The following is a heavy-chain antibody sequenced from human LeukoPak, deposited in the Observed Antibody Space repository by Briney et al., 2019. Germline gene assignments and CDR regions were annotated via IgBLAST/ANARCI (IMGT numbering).Heavy chain of an antibody. Sequence: SETLSLTCAVYGGSFSGYYWSGIRQPPGKGLEWIGEINHSGSTNYNPSLKSRVTISVDTSKNQFSLKLRSVTAADTAVYYCARGGRITIFPFDYWGKGTLVTVSS. CDR3: ARGGRITIFPFDY. V-gene: IGHV4-34*01. D-gene: IGHD3-9*01. CDR2: INHSGST. J-gene: IGHJ4*02. CDR1: GGSFSGYY.